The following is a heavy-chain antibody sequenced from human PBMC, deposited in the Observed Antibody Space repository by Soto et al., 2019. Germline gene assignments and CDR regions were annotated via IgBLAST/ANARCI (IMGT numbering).Heavy chain of an antibody. D-gene: IGHD3-16*02. CDR3: AKHMITFGGVIVSIHYYYGMDV. CDR1: GFTFSSYA. Sequence: GGSLRLSCAASGFTFSSYAMSWVRQAPGKGLEWVSAISGSGGSTYYADSVKGRFTISRDNSKNTLYLQMNSLRAEDTAVYYCAKHMITFGGVIVSIHYYYGMDVWGQGTTVTVSS. J-gene: IGHJ6*02. CDR2: ISGSGGST. V-gene: IGHV3-23*01.